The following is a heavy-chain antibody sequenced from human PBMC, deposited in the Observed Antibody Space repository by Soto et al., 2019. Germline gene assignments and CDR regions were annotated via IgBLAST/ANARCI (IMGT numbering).Heavy chain of an antibody. CDR2: TRNKANSYTT. V-gene: IGHV3-72*01. D-gene: IGHD3-22*01. CDR1: GFTFSDHY. CDR3: ARYYYDSSSSPFDI. J-gene: IGHJ3*02. Sequence: GGSLRLSCAASGFTFSDHYMDWVRQAPGKGLEWVGRTRNKANSYTTEYAASVKGRFTISRDDSKNSLYLQMNSLKTEDTAVYYCARYYYDSSSSPFDIWGQGTMVTVSS.